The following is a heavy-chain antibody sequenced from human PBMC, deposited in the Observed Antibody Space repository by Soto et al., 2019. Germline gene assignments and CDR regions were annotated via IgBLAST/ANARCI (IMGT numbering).Heavy chain of an antibody. D-gene: IGHD5-12*01. J-gene: IGHJ4*02. CDR1: GYTLSSYY. Sequence: ASVKVSCKASGYTLSSYYMHWVRQAPGQGLEWMGIINTSGGSTTYAQKFQGRVTMTRDTSTSTVYMELSSLRSEDTAVYYCARDRRRDGYNSHFDYWGQGTLVTSPQ. CDR3: ARDRRRDGYNSHFDY. CDR2: INTSGGST. V-gene: IGHV1-46*01.